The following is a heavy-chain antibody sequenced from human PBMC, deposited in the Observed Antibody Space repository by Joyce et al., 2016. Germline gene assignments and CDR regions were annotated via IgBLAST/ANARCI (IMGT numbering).Heavy chain of an antibody. V-gene: IGHV4-34*01. CDR3: ARSQWLAPLMY. D-gene: IGHD6-19*01. CDR2: INNSGVT. CDR1: GGPFRGFF. J-gene: IGHJ4*02. Sequence: QVQLQQWGAGLLKPSETLSLTCAVAGGPFRGFFWTWVRQPPGKGLEWIGDINNSGVTNYNPSLKTRVTFSVDTSQNQFSLKWTSLSAADTAVYYCARSQWLAPLMYWGQGTPVTVSS.